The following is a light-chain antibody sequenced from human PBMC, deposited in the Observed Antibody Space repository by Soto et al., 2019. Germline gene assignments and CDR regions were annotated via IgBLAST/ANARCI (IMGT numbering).Light chain of an antibody. Sequence: AIQMTQSPSFLSAAVGDRVTITCRASQGIRNNLAWYQQKPGKAPKFLIYGATSLQGGGPSSFSGSGSGTDFTLTISNLQPEDSATYYCLQDFDYPLTFGGGTKVEIK. CDR1: QGIRNN. CDR2: GAT. CDR3: LQDFDYPLT. J-gene: IGKJ4*01. V-gene: IGKV1-6*01.